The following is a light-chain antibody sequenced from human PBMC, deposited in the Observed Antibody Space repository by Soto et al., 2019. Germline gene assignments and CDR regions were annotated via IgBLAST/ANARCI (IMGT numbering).Light chain of an antibody. V-gene: IGKV1-39*01. CDR2: AAS. CDR3: QQSYSTSRT. CDR1: QSISTY. Sequence: DIQMTQSPSSLSASVGDRVTITCRASQSISTYLNWYXXKPGKAPKFLIYAASTLQSGVPSRSSGTESGTYLTLTISSLQTEDFATYYCQQSYSTSRTFGQGPKVDIK. J-gene: IGKJ2*01.